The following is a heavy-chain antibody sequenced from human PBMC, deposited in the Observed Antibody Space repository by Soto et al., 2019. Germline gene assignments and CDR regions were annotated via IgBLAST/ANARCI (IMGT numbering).Heavy chain of an antibody. Sequence: RPPVKVSCKASGYTFTSYGISWVRQAPGQGLEWMGWISAYNGNTNYAQKLQGRVTMTTDTSTSTAYMELRSLRSDDTAVYYCARGLHYYDSSGKGAFDIWGQGTMVTVSS. J-gene: IGHJ3*02. CDR3: ARGLHYYDSSGKGAFDI. CDR2: ISAYNGNT. CDR1: GYTFTSYG. V-gene: IGHV1-18*01. D-gene: IGHD3-22*01.